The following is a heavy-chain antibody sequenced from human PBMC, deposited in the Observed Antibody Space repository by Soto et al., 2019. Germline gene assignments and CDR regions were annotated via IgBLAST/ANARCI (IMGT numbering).Heavy chain of an antibody. J-gene: IGHJ4*02. Sequence: QVQLVESGGGGVQPGRSLRLSCAASGFTFSTYAMDWVRQAPGKGLEWVAVISYDGSQKYYADSVEGRFTISRDNYKNTVFLQMNSLRGEDTAVYYCARGRHPLGDCNNGVCYGNGYVDYWGQGTLVTVSS. V-gene: IGHV3-30-3*01. CDR2: ISYDGSQK. D-gene: IGHD2-8*01. CDR3: ARGRHPLGDCNNGVCYGNGYVDY. CDR1: GFTFSTYA.